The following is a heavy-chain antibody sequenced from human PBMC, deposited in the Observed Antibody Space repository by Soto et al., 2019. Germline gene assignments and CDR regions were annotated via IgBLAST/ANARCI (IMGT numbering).Heavy chain of an antibody. J-gene: IGHJ4*02. CDR2: INPNSGGT. CDR1: GYTFTGYY. Sequence: ASVKVSCKASGYTFTGYYMHWVRQAPGQGLEWMGWINPNSGGTNYAQKFQGWVTMTRDTSISTAYMELSRLRSDDTAGYYCARERIAVAGICDYWGQGTLVTVSS. CDR3: ARERIAVAGICDY. D-gene: IGHD6-19*01. V-gene: IGHV1-2*04.